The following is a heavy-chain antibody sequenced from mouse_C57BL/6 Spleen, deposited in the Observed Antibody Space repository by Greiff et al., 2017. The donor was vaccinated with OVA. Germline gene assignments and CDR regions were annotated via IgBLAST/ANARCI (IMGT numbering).Heavy chain of an antibody. D-gene: IGHD1-1*02. CDR1: GFTFSDYC. V-gene: IGHV5-17*01. CDR3: ARNSEVGYYFDY. CDR2: ISSGSSTI. J-gene: IGHJ2*01. Sequence: EVKLVESGGGLVKPGGSLKLSCAASGFTFSDYCMHWFPHPPEQGLEWVAYISSGSSTIYYADTVKGRFTISRDNAKNTLFLQMTSLRSEDTAMDYCARNSEVGYYFDYWGQGTTLTVSS.